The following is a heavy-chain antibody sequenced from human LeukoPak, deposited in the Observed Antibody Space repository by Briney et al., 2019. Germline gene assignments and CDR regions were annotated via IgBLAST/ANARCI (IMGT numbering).Heavy chain of an antibody. D-gene: IGHD3-16*01. Sequence: SETLSLTCTVSGGSISGYYWSWIRQPPGNGLEGIGDIYYSGSTNYNPSLKSRVTISVDTSKYQFSLKLSAVTAADTAVYYCARHQYYDYVWGSYRDAFDIWGQGTMVTVSS. V-gene: IGHV4-59*08. CDR1: GGSISGYY. CDR3: ARHQYYDYVWGSYRDAFDI. CDR2: IYYSGST. J-gene: IGHJ3*02.